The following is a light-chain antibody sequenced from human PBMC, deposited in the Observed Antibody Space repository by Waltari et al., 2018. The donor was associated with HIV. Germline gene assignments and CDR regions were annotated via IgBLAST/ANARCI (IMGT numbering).Light chain of an antibody. Sequence: DIVMTQTPLLLPVAPGDPASIYCKSSRSLFDSDDENTFVDWYLQRPGKPPQLLLHSLAVRASGVPERFSGSGSGTDFTLKISRVEADDVGIYYCMQRIDFPYTFGQGTRLEI. CDR2: SLA. V-gene: IGKV2-40*01. J-gene: IGKJ2*01. CDR3: MQRIDFPYT. CDR1: RSLFDSDDENTF.